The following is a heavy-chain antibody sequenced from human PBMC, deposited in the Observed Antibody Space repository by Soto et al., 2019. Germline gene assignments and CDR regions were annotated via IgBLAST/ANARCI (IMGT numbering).Heavy chain of an antibody. CDR2: IYSGGST. Sequence: GGSLRLSCAASGFTVSSNYMSWVRQAPGKGLEWVSVIYSGGSTYYADSVKGRFTISRDNSKNTLYLQMNSLRAEDTAVYYCAKSGSSTSYNGPDAFDIWGQGTMVTVSS. CDR1: GFTVSSNY. V-gene: IGHV3-53*01. D-gene: IGHD2-2*01. CDR3: AKSGSSTSYNGPDAFDI. J-gene: IGHJ3*02.